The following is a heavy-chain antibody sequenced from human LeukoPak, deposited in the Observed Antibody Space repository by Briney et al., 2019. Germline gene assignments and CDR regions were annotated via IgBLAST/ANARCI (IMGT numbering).Heavy chain of an antibody. Sequence: SETLSLTCSVSGYSISSGSYWAWIRPPPGKGLEWIGEINHSGSTNYNPSLKSRVTISVDTSKNQFSLKLSSVTAADTAVYYCARATRVYYFDYWGQGTLVTVSS. J-gene: IGHJ4*02. D-gene: IGHD2-8*01. V-gene: IGHV4-38-2*02. CDR1: GYSISSGSY. CDR3: ARATRVYYFDY. CDR2: INHSGST.